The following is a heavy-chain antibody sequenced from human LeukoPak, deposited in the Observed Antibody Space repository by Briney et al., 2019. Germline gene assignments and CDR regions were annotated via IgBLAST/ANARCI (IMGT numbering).Heavy chain of an antibody. J-gene: IGHJ5*02. CDR2: IYTSGST. CDR1: GGSISSYY. Sequence: SETLSLTCTVSGGSISSYYWSWIRQLAGKGLEWIGRIYTSGSTNYNPSLKSRVTMSVDTSKNQFSLKLSSVTAADTAVYYCAREIGTYCSSTGCYTGSVDPWGQGTLVTVSS. V-gene: IGHV4-4*07. CDR3: AREIGTYCSSTGCYTGSVDP. D-gene: IGHD2-2*02.